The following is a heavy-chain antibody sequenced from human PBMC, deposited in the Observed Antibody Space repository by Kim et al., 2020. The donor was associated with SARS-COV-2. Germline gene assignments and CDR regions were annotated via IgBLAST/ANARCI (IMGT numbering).Heavy chain of an antibody. D-gene: IGHD1-26*01. Sequence: SSYIYYADSVKGRFTISRDNAKNSLYLQMNSLRAEDTAVYYCATSGRFDYWGQGTLVTVSS. CDR2: SSYI. CDR3: ATSGRFDY. V-gene: IGHV3-21*01. J-gene: IGHJ4*02.